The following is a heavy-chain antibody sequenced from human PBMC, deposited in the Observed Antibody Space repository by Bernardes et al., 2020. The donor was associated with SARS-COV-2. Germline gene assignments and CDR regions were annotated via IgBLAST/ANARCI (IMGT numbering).Heavy chain of an antibody. V-gene: IGHV3-74*01. CDR3: ARGVYDILTGYYTLWSLGAVETRGYFDY. J-gene: IGHJ4*02. CDR1: GFTFSSYW. CDR2: INSDGSST. Sequence: GGSLRLSCAASGFTFSSYWMHWVRQAPGKGLVWVSRINSDGSSTSYADSVKGRFTISRDNAKNTLYLQMNSLRAEDTAVYYCARGVYDILTGYYTLWSLGAVETRGYFDYWGQGTLVTVSS. D-gene: IGHD3-9*01.